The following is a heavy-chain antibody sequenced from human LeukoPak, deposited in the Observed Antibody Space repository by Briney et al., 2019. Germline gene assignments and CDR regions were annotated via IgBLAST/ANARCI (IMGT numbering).Heavy chain of an antibody. CDR1: GFTFSSYG. CDR2: ITNSSSTI. J-gene: IGHJ4*02. CDR3: TTAKNDH. V-gene: IGHV3-48*04. Sequence: GGSLRLSCAASGFTFSSYGMHWVRQAPGKGLEWVSYITNSSSTIFYADSVKGRFTISRDNAKNSLYLQMSSLRAEDTAVYYCTTAKNDHWGQGTLVTVSS.